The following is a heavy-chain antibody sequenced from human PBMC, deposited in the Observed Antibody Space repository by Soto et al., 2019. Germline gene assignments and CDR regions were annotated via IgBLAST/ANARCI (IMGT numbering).Heavy chain of an antibody. CDR1: GYTFTSYD. CDR2: MNPNSGNT. D-gene: IGHD2-2*01. Sequence: QVQLVQSGAEVKKPGASVKVSCKASGYTFTSYDTNWVRQATGQGLEWMGWMNPNSGNTGYAQKFQGRVTMTRNTSISTAYMELSSLRSEDTAVYYCAREGYQLLGARGYFDLWGRGTLVTVSS. CDR3: AREGYQLLGARGYFDL. J-gene: IGHJ2*01. V-gene: IGHV1-8*01.